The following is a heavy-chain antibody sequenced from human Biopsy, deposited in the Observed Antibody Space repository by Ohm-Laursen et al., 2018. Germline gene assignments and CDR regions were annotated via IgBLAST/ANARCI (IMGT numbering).Heavy chain of an antibody. CDR1: SYTFTDYN. Sequence: ASVKVSCNPSSYTFTDYNIHWMRQAPGQGLEWLGCINCKTGATNYAQKFQGTVTMTRDTSISTAYLALGSLRSADTAIYYCARDPLNGHKHFDYWGQGSLVTVSS. CDR3: ARDPLNGHKHFDY. J-gene: IGHJ4*02. V-gene: IGHV1-2*02. CDR2: INCKTGAT. D-gene: IGHD2-8*01.